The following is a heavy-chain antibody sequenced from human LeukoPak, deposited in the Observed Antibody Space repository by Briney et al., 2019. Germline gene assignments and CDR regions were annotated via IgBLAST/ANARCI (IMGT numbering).Heavy chain of an antibody. CDR2: LNPDGTEK. CDR3: VRDDRGIAVGSRDH. CDR1: GFSFSNHW. D-gene: IGHD6-19*01. Sequence: PGGSLRLSCAASGFSFSNHWMIWVRQAPGKGLEWVATLNPDGTEKRYVDSVKGRFTISRDNGKNSLYLQMSSLRAEDTAVYYCVRDDRGIAVGSRDHGAQGSLVTVSS. V-gene: IGHV3-7*03. J-gene: IGHJ4*02.